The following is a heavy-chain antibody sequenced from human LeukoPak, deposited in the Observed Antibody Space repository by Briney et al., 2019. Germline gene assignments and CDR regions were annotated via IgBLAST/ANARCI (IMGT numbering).Heavy chain of an antibody. V-gene: IGHV4-59*01. CDR3: ARAQIAVALYYFDY. J-gene: IGHJ4*02. D-gene: IGHD6-19*01. CDR2: IYYSGST. Sequence: GSLRLSCAASGFTFSSYAMSWIRQPPGKGLEWIGYIYYSGSTNYNPSLKSRVTISVDTSKNQFSLKLSSVTAADTAVYYCARAQIAVALYYFDYWGQGTLVTVSS. CDR1: GFTFSSYA.